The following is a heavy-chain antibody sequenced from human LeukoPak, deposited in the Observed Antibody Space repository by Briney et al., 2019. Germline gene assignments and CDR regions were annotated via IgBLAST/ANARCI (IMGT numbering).Heavy chain of an antibody. CDR3: ARGGNYDSSGYQRH. V-gene: IGHV1-18*01. CDR1: GYTFTTYG. J-gene: IGHJ4*02. CDR2: ISTYNGNT. Sequence: GASVKVSCKASGYTFTTYGVSWVRQAPGQGLEWMGWISTYNGNTNYAQNLQGRVTMTTDTSTSTAYMELRSLRSDDTAVYYCARGGNYDSSGYQRHWGQGTLVTVSS. D-gene: IGHD3-22*01.